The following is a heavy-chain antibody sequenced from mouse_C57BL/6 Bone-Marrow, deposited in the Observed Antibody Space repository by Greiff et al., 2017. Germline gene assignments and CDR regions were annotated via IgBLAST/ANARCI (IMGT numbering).Heavy chain of an antibody. CDR3: ALYGNYCYYAMDY. Sequence: VQLQQSVAELVRPGASVKLSCTASGFNIKNTYMHWVSQSPEQGLEWIGRIDPANGNPKYAPNFQGKATITADTSSNTAYLKLSSLTSEDTAIYYCALYGNYCYYAMDYWGQGTSVTVSS. D-gene: IGHD2-1*01. J-gene: IGHJ4*01. CDR1: GFNIKNTY. V-gene: IGHV14-3*01. CDR2: IDPANGNP.